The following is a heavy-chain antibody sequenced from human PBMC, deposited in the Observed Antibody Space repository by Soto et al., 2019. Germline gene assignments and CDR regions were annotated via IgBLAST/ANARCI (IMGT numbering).Heavy chain of an antibody. Sequence: GGSLRLSCAASGFTFSDRYMDWVRLAPGKRLEWVGRIRHKDASCSTEYAASVKGRFTISRNDSEKSVLLQMSSLRTDDTAIYYCVRDYYWSYDLWGQGTLVTVSS. CDR1: GFTFSDRY. CDR2: IRHKDASCST. D-gene: IGHD1-26*01. J-gene: IGHJ5*02. V-gene: IGHV3-72*01. CDR3: VRDYYWSYDL.